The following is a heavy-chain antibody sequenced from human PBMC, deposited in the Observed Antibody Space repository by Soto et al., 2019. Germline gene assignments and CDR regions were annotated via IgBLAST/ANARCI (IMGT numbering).Heavy chain of an antibody. CDR1: GFSLSTSGMC. V-gene: IGHV2-70*01. CDR3: ARSLLYFSSSWYETHYYYYGMDV. J-gene: IGHJ6*02. Sequence: SGPTLVNPTQTLTLTCTFSGFSLSTSGMCVSWIRQPPGKALEWLALIDWDDDKYYSTSLKTRLTISKDTSKNQVVLTMINMVPVDTATYYCARSLLYFSSSWYETHYYYYGMDVWGQWTTVTVSS. CDR2: IDWDDDK. D-gene: IGHD6-13*01.